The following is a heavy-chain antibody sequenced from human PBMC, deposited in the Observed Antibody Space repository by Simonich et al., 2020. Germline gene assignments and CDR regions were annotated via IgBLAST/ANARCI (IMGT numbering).Heavy chain of an antibody. D-gene: IGHD1-1*01. V-gene: IGHV1-2*02. CDR3: ASSKRGYNWNDFDY. Sequence: QVQLVQSGAEVKKPGASVKVSCKASGYTFTGYYMHWVRQAPGQGLEWMGWINPNSGGKNDAQKFQGRFTMTRDTSISTAYMELSRLRSDDTAVYYCASSKRGYNWNDFDYWGQGTLVTVSS. CDR2: INPNSGGK. CDR1: GYTFTGYY. J-gene: IGHJ4*02.